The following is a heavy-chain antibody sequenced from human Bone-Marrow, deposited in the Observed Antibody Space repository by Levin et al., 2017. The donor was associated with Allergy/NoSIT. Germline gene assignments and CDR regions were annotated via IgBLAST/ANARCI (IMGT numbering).Heavy chain of an antibody. CDR1: GFTFSSYA. J-gene: IGHJ4*02. D-gene: IGHD6-19*01. Sequence: PGGSLRLSCVGSGFTFSSYAVTWVRQAPGKGLEWVSVTSGSSSGGGTQYGDSVKGRFTISRDNSKYTLYLQMDSLRVEDTAVSYCAKAANSGPPYYFDYWGQGTLVTVSS. CDR3: AKAANSGPPYYFDY. CDR2: TSGSSSGGGT. V-gene: IGHV3-23*01.